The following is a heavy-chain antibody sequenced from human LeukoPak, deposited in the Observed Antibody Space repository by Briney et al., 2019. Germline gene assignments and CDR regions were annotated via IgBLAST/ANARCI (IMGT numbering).Heavy chain of an antibody. Sequence: GGSLRLSCAASGFTYSIYWMSGVRQAPGRGLEWVANIMQDGSEEYYVDSVKGRFTISRDNAKNSLYLQMNSLRAEDTAMYYCVRARGSSNPSLRFDPWGQGTLVTVSS. CDR1: GFTYSIYW. D-gene: IGHD6-6*01. J-gene: IGHJ5*02. CDR3: VRARGSSNPSLRFDP. CDR2: IMQDGSEE. V-gene: IGHV3-7*01.